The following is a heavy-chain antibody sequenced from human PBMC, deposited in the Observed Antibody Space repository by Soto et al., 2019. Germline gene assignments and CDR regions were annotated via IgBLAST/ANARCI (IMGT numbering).Heavy chain of an antibody. D-gene: IGHD6-19*01. CDR1: GYTFTSYG. Sequence: VASVKVSCKASGYTFTSYGISWVRQAPGQGLEWMGWISAYNGNTNYAQKLQGRVTMTTDTSTSTAYMELRSLRSDDTAVYYCARDLVHGYSSGTTRWFDPWGQGTLVTVSS. J-gene: IGHJ5*02. CDR3: ARDLVHGYSSGTTRWFDP. V-gene: IGHV1-18*01. CDR2: ISAYNGNT.